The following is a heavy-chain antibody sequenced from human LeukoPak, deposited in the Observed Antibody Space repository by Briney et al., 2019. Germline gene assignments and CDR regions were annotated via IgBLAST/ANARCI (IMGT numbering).Heavy chain of an antibody. CDR1: GFTFSSYS. CDR2: IYYSGST. D-gene: IGHD4-17*01. J-gene: IGHJ4*02. Sequence: LRLSCAASGFTFSSYSMNWIRQPPGKGLEWIGYIYYSGSTYYNPSLKSRVTISVDTSKNQFSLKLSSVTAADTAVYYCAREATYGDYSTIDYWGQGTLVTVSS. CDR3: AREATYGDYSTIDY. V-gene: IGHV4-30-4*08.